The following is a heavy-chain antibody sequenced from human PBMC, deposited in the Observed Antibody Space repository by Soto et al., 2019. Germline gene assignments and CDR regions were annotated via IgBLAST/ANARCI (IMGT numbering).Heavy chain of an antibody. CDR2: IWYDGSNR. D-gene: IGHD2-15*01. J-gene: IGHJ5*02. V-gene: IGHV3-33*01. CDR1: GFTFTSHG. Sequence: QVQLVESGGGVVQPGRSLTLSCVASGFTFTSHGMHWVRPAPGKGLEWVAVIWYDGSNRQYADSVKGRFTSSMDNSKNTLYQPMTSRMVEDTAVSYCARPMAIRFCSGSACYVGNWFDPWGQGTLVTVSS. CDR3: ARPMAIRFCSGSACYVGNWFDP.